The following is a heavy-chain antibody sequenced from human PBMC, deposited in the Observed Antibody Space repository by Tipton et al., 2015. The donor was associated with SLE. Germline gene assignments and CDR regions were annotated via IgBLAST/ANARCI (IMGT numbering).Heavy chain of an antibody. V-gene: IGHV4-39*07. D-gene: IGHD1-26*01. Sequence: TLSLTCTVSGGSISSYYWGWIRQPPGKGLEWIGSIYYSGSTYYNPSPKSRVTISVDTSKNQFSLKLSSVTAADTAVYYCARHPIGSYPEAFDIWGQGTMVTVSS. CDR2: IYYSGST. CDR3: ARHPIGSYPEAFDI. J-gene: IGHJ3*02. CDR1: GGSISSYY.